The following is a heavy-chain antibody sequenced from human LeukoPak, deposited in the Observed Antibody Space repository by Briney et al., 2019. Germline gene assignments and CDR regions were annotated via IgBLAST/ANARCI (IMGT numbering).Heavy chain of an antibody. J-gene: IGHJ4*02. CDR2: ISGSGGST. V-gene: IGHV3-23*01. Sequence: PGGSLRLSCAASGFTFSSYAMSWVRQAPGKGLEWVSAISGSGGSTYYADSVKGRFTISRDNSKNTLYLQMNSLRAEDTAVYYCAKDGPGYSNLNLEFDYWGQGTLVTVSS. CDR1: GFTFSSYA. CDR3: AKDGPGYSNLNLEFDY. D-gene: IGHD4-11*01.